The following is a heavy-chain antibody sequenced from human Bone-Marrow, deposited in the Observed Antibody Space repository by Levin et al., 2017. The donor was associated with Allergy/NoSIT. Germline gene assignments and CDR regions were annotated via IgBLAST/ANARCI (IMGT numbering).Heavy chain of an antibody. V-gene: IGHV3-15*01. J-gene: IGHJ3*02. Sequence: GGSLRLSCAASGLTFSNTWMSWVRQAPGKGLEWVGRIKSKSAGGTTDYAAPVKGRFTISRDDSKDTLYLQIHSLKTEDTAVYYCATDIEKGAFDNWGEGTMVAVSS. CDR3: ATDIEKGAFDN. CDR1: GLTFSNTW. CDR2: IKSKSAGGTT.